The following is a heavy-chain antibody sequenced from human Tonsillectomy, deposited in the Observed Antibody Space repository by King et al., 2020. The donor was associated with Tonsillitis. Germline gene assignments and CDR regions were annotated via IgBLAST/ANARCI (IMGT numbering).Heavy chain of an antibody. CDR2: INQDGSRK. CDR1: GFTFSRYW. J-gene: IGHJ4*02. D-gene: IGHD4-17*01. CDR3: AREGSGGYGDYWVY. V-gene: IGHV3-7*03. Sequence: VQLVESGGGLVQRGGSLRLSCAASGFTFSRYWMSWVRQAPGKGLEWVANINQDGSRKWYVDSVRGRFIISRDNAKNSVSLQMNGLRVEDTAVYYCAREGSGGYGDYWVYWGQGILVAVSS.